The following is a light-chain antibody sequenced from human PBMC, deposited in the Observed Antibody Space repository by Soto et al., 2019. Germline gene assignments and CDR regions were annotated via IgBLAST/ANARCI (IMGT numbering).Light chain of an antibody. V-gene: IGKV1-39*01. CDR3: QQSYSTPRT. J-gene: IGKJ1*01. CDR1: QSISSY. CDR2: AAS. Sequence: DIQMTQSPSSLSASVGDRVTITCRASQSISSYLNWYQQKPGKAPKLLIYAASSLQSGVPSRFSGSGSGTDFTLTINSLQPDDFATYYCQQSYSTPRTFGQGTKVEIK.